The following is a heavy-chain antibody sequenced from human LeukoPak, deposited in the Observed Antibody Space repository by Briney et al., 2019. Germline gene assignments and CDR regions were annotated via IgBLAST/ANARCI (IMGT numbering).Heavy chain of an antibody. CDR2: VYYSGTT. CDR3: ATLGDFPFDY. CDR1: GGSISSYY. J-gene: IGHJ4*02. Sequence: SETLSLTCSLSGGSISSYYWSWIRQAPGKGLEWIGYVYYSGTTNYNPSLESRVTMSIDASKKQFSLKLSSVTAADTAVYYCATLGDFPFDYWGQGTLVTVSS. D-gene: IGHD4-17*01. V-gene: IGHV4-59*03.